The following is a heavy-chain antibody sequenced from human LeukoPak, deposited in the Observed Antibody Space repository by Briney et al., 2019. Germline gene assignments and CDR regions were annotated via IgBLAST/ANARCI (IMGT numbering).Heavy chain of an antibody. J-gene: IGHJ5*02. CDR2: IDQDETEK. D-gene: IGHD1-26*01. V-gene: IGHV3-7*01. CDR3: AKSGGFFDT. CDR1: GFTVSSNS. Sequence: PGGSLRLSCTVSGFTVSSNSMSWVRQAPGKGLEWVANIDQDETEKFYVDSVVGRFTISRDNGKNFLYLQMNSLRAEDTAVYYCAKSGGFFDTWGQGTLVTVSS.